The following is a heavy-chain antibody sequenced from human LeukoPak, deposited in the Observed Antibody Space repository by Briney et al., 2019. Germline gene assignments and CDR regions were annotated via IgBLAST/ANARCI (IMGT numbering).Heavy chain of an antibody. CDR3: ARDDISAAAAY. J-gene: IGHJ4*02. CDR1: GYTFTSYY. CDR2: INPNGGST. D-gene: IGHD6-25*01. Sequence: ASVTVSCKASGYTFTSYYVHWVRQATGQGLEWMGIINPNGGSTNYAQKFQARDTMTRDTSTSTVHMELSRLRSEDTAVYYCARDDISAAAAYWGQGNLVTVSS. V-gene: IGHV1-46*01.